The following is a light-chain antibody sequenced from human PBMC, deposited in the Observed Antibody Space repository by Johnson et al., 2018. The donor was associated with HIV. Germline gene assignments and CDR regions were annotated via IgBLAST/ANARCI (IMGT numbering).Light chain of an antibody. CDR2: KND. CDR1: SSNFGNNY. CDR3: GTWDSSLSAGGV. J-gene: IGLJ1*01. Sequence: HSVLTQPPSVSAAPGQKVTISCSTNSSNFGNNYVSWYQQLPGTAPKLLIYKNDKRPSGIPDRFSGSKSGTSATLGLTRLQTGDEADYYCGTWDSSLSAGGVFGTGTKVTVL. V-gene: IGLV1-51*02.